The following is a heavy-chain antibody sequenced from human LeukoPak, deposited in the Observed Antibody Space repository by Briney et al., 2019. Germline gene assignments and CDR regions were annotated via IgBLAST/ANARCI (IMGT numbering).Heavy chain of an antibody. Sequence: PGGSLRLSCAASGFTFSSYAMHWVRQAPGKGPEWVAVISYDGRNKYYADSVKGRFTISRDNSKKTLYLQMNSLRGEDTAVYYCAREGGSPRNVGTFDYWGQGTLVTVSS. CDR3: AREGGSPRNVGTFDY. V-gene: IGHV3-30*04. CDR2: ISYDGRNK. J-gene: IGHJ4*02. CDR1: GFTFSSYA. D-gene: IGHD1-14*01.